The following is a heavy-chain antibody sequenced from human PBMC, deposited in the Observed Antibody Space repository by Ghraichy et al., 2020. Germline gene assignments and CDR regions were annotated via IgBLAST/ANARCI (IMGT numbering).Heavy chain of an antibody. J-gene: IGHJ4*02. V-gene: IGHV4-34*01. CDR3: AREYYYDSSGYYAWFDY. CDR2: INHSGST. CDR1: GGSFSGYY. Sequence: SETLSLTCAVYGGSFSGYYWSWIRQPPGKGLEWIGEINHSGSTNYNPSLKSRVTISVDTSKNQFSLKLSSVTAADTAVYYCAREYYYDSSGYYAWFDYWGQGTLVTVSS. D-gene: IGHD3-22*01.